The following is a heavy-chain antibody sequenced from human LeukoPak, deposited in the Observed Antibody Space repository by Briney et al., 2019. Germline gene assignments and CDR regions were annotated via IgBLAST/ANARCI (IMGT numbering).Heavy chain of an antibody. CDR1: GFTFSSYA. CDR2: ISYDGSNK. D-gene: IGHD3-10*01. CDR3: ARDSVVTMVRGVFDY. V-gene: IGHV3-30-3*01. J-gene: IGHJ4*02. Sequence: GRSLRLSCAASGFTFSSYAMHWVRQAPGKGLEWVAVISYDGSNKYYAASVKGRFTISRDNSKNTLYLQMNSLRAEDTAVYYCARDSVVTMVRGVFDYWGQGTLVTVAS.